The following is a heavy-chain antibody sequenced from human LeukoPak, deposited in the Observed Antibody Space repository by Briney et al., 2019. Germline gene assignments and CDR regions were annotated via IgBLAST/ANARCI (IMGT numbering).Heavy chain of an antibody. J-gene: IGHJ5*02. CDR1: GYTFTSYD. Sequence: GASVKVSCKASGYTFTSYDINWVRQAPGQGLEWMGWMNPNSGNTVYAQKFQGRVTMTRNTSISTAYMELSSLRSEDTAVYYCARYSSSSTPDFDPWGQGTLVTVSS. CDR2: MNPNSGNT. D-gene: IGHD6-6*01. CDR3: ARYSSSSTPDFDP. V-gene: IGHV1-8*01.